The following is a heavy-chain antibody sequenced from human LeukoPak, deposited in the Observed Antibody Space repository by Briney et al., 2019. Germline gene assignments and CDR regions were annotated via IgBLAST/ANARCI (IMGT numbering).Heavy chain of an antibody. D-gene: IGHD1-1*01. J-gene: IGHJ5*02. V-gene: IGHV4-39*01. Sequence: SETLSLTCTVSGGSISSSSYYWSWIRQPPGKGLEWIGYIYYSGSTYYSPSLKSRVTISVDTSKNQFSLKLSSVTAADTAVYYCARPVPSRLGWFDPWGQGTLVTVSS. CDR2: IYYSGST. CDR1: GGSISSSSYY. CDR3: ARPVPSRLGWFDP.